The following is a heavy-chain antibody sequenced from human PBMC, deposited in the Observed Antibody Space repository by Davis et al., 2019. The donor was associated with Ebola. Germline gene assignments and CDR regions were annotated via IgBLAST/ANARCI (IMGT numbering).Heavy chain of an antibody. CDR2: ISSSGSTI. D-gene: IGHD2-8*01. CDR1: GFTFSSYE. CDR3: AISPEWTFDY. J-gene: IGHJ4*02. V-gene: IGHV3-48*03. Sequence: PGGSLRLSCAASGFTFSSYEMNWVRQAPGKGLEWVSYISSSGSTIYYADSVKGRFTISRDNAKNSLYPQMNSLRAEDTAVYCCAISPEWTFDYWGQGTLVTVSS.